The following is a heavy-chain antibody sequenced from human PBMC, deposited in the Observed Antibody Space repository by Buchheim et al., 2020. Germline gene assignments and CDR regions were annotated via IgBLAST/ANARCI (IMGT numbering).Heavy chain of an antibody. CDR2: IYYSGST. CDR1: GGSVSSHSHH. J-gene: IGHJ5*02. V-gene: IGHV4-61*01. D-gene: IGHD3-10*01. CDR3: ARLGRDYYGSESDYKNYFDP. Sequence: QVQLQESGPGLVKPSETLSLTCTVSGGSVSSHSHHWSWIRQPPGKGLEWIGYIYYSGSTKQNHSLKSRVTMSVDTSKNQFPLWLSSVTAADTAVYYCARLGRDYYGSESDYKNYFDPWGQGTL.